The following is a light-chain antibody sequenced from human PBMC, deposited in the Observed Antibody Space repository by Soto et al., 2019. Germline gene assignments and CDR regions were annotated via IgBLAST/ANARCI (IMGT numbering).Light chain of an antibody. V-gene: IGLV2-14*01. CDR1: SSDVGGYDF. CDR2: EVT. Sequence: QSVLTQPASVSGSLGQSITISCTGTSSDVGGYDFVSWYQQHPGKAPKLIIYEVTDRPSGVSNRFSGSKSGNTASLTISGLQAEDEAEYYCSSYTNINTRACVFGTGTKVTVL. J-gene: IGLJ1*01. CDR3: SSYTNINTRACV.